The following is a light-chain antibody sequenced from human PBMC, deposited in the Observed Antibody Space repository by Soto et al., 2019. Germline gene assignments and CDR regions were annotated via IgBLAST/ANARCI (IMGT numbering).Light chain of an antibody. CDR3: SSYTSTSTYV. Sequence: QSVLTQPASVSWSPGQSGALSCTGNTNHVGGYNYVSWYQQHPGKAPKLIIQDVINRPSGVSDRFSGSKSGNTASLTISGLQAEDEADYYCSSYTSTSTYVFGSGTKVTVL. J-gene: IGLJ1*01. V-gene: IGLV2-14*01. CDR1: TNHVGGYNY. CDR2: DVI.